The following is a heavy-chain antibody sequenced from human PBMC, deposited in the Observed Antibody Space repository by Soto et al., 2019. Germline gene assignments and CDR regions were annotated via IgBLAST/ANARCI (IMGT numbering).Heavy chain of an antibody. CDR3: AHRLTATAFDI. J-gene: IGHJ3*02. V-gene: IGHV2-5*02. D-gene: IGHD2-21*02. Sequence: QITLKESGPPLVKPTQTLTLTCTFSGFSLSTSGVAVGWIRQPPGKALEWLALIYWDDDKRYSPSMKGRLTITRDTSKDQVVLIMTHMDPEDTATYYCAHRLTATAFDIWGQGTMVTVSS. CDR1: GFSLSTSGVA. CDR2: IYWDDDK.